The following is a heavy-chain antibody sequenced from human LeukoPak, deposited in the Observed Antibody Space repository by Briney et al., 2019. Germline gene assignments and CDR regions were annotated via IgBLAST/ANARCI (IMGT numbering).Heavy chain of an antibody. CDR2: IYVDGRTT. J-gene: IGHJ5*02. CDR3: IRDFRSADL. V-gene: IGHV3-74*01. Sequence: GGSLRLSRVASGFTFSNYWMHWVRQPPGKGLVWVSRIYVDGRTTNYADSVKGRFTISRDNAKNTVYLEMNSLSVEDTATYYCIRDFRSADLWGQGTLVTVTS. CDR1: GFTFSNYW.